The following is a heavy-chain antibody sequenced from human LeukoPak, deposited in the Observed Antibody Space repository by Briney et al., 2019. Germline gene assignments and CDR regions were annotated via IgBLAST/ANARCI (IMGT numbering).Heavy chain of an antibody. CDR2: LYSNNIT. CDR1: GFTVNNNY. D-gene: IGHD3-22*01. CDR3: ARGITMMIVAPGY. V-gene: IGHV3-53*01. J-gene: IGHJ4*02. Sequence: GGSLRLPCAASGFTVNNNYMTWVRQAPGKGLEWVSVLYSNNITYYADSVKGRFTISRDSSKNTLYLQMNSLRAEDTAVYYCARGITMMIVAPGYWGQGTLVTVSS.